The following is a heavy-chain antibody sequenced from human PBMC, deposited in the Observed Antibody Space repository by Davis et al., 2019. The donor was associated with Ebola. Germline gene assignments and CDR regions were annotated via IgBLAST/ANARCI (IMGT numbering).Heavy chain of an antibody. D-gene: IGHD6-13*01. V-gene: IGHV4-31*03. Sequence: SETLSLTCTVSGGSISSGGYYWSWIRQHPGKGLEWIGYIYYSGSTYYNPSLESRVTISVDTSKNQFSLKLSSVTAADTAVYYCARRGTSSWYAGWFDPWGQGTLVTVSS. CDR1: GGSISSGGYY. J-gene: IGHJ5*02. CDR3: ARRGTSSWYAGWFDP. CDR2: IYYSGST.